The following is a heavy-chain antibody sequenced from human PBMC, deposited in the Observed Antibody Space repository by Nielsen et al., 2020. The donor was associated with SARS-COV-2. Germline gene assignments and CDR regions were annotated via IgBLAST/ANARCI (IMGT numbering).Heavy chain of an antibody. CDR1: GFTFNSYG. CDR3: AKGGVSVYGDSYYFDF. D-gene: IGHD4-17*01. V-gene: IGHV3-33*05. Sequence: GSLRLSCAASGFTFNSYGMHWVRQAPGKGLEWVSFISSDGYNKDCADSVKGRFTISRDNSKNTLYLQMNSLRAEDTAVYYCAKGGVSVYGDSYYFDFWGQGSLVTVSS. CDR2: ISSDGYNK. J-gene: IGHJ4*02.